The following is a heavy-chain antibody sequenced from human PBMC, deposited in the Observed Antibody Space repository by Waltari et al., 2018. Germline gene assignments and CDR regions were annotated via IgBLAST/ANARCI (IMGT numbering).Heavy chain of an antibody. J-gene: IGHJ6*02. Sequence: QVQLVQSGAEVKKPGASVKISCKTSEYTFTSSYVHWVRQAPGQGLEWMGIINPSGGSTIYAQKFQGRVTMTRDTSTSTVYMELSSLRSEDTAVYYCASDTGALWMDVWGQGTTV. CDR2: INPSGGST. V-gene: IGHV1-46*01. CDR3: ASDTGALWMDV. CDR1: EYTFTSSY. D-gene: IGHD2-21*01.